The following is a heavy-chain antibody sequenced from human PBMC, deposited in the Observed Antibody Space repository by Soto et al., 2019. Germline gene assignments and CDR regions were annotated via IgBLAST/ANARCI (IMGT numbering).Heavy chain of an antibody. J-gene: IGHJ6*02. Sequence: QVQLVQSGAEVKKPGSSVKVSCKASGGTFSSYAIRWVRQAPGQGLEWMGGIIPIFGTANYAQKFQGRVTITADESTSTAYMELSSLRSEDTAVYYCASENAIVVVVAAAHSYGMDVWGQGTTVTVSS. CDR3: ASENAIVVVVAAAHSYGMDV. D-gene: IGHD2-15*01. CDR2: IIPIFGTA. CDR1: GGTFSSYA. V-gene: IGHV1-69*01.